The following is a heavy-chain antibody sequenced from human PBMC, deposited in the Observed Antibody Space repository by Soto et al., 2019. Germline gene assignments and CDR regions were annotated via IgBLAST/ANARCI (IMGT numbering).Heavy chain of an antibody. CDR1: GGSISSGGYY. CDR3: ASSYDSSGSEGYDAFDI. V-gene: IGHV4-31*03. D-gene: IGHD3-22*01. CDR2: IYYSGST. Sequence: PSETLSLTCTVSGGSISSGGYYWSWIRQHPGKGLEWIGYIYYSGSTYYNPSLKSRVTISVDTSKNQFSLKLSSVTAADTAVYYCASSYDSSGSEGYDAFDIWGQGTMVTVSS. J-gene: IGHJ3*02.